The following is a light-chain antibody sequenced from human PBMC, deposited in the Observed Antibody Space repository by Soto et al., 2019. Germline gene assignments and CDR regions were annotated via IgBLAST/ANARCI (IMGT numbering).Light chain of an antibody. Sequence: QSVLTQPPSASGTPGQTVTISCSGSSSNIGSNTVCWYQHLPGTAPKLLIYSYNQRPSGVPDRFFGSKSGTSASLAISGLQSEDEADYYCAAWDDSLSGVVFGGGTKLTVL. CDR3: AAWDDSLSGVV. CDR1: SSNIGSNT. V-gene: IGLV1-44*01. CDR2: SYN. J-gene: IGLJ2*01.